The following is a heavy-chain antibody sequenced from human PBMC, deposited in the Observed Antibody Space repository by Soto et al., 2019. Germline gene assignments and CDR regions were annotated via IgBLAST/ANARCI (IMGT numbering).Heavy chain of an antibody. D-gene: IGHD3-22*01. CDR1: GFTFSSYA. CDR2: ISYDGSNK. V-gene: IGHV3-30-3*01. CDR3: ARSVVVVITRFDY. J-gene: IGHJ4*02. Sequence: GSLRLSCAASGFTFSSYAMHWVRQAPGKGLEWVAVISYDGSNKYYADSVKGRFTISRDNSKNTLYLQMNSLRAEDTAVYYCARSVVVVITRFDYWGQGTLVTVSS.